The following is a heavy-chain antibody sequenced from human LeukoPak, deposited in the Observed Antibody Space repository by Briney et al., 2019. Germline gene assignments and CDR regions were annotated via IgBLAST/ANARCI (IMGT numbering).Heavy chain of an antibody. CDR2: ISYDGSNK. Sequence: GGSLRLSCAASGFTFSSYAMHWVRQAPGKGLEWVAVISYDGSNKYYADSVKGRFTISRDNSKNTLYLQMNSLRAEDTAVYYCARDKELSAVTTFGYMDVWGKGTTVTVSS. CDR1: GFTFSSYA. CDR3: ARDKELSAVTTFGYMDV. J-gene: IGHJ6*03. D-gene: IGHD4-17*01. V-gene: IGHV3-30*04.